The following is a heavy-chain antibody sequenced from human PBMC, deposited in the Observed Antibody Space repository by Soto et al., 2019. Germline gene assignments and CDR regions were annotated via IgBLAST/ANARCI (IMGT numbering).Heavy chain of an antibody. Sequence: QLQLQESGPGLVKPSETLSLTCTVSGGSISSRSYYWGWIRQPPGKGLEWIGSIYYSGSTYYNPSLKSRVTIPVDTSKNQFSLKLSSVTAADTSAYYCATLPYRGGWYRYFDYWGQGTPVTVSS. J-gene: IGHJ4*02. D-gene: IGHD6-19*01. CDR3: ATLPYRGGWYRYFDY. CDR2: IYYSGST. CDR1: GGSISSRSYY. V-gene: IGHV4-39*01.